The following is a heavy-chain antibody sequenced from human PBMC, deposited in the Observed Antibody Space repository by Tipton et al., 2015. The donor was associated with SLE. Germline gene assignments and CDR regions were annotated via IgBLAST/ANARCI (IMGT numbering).Heavy chain of an antibody. Sequence: TLSLTCTVSGGSIISGGYYWSWFRQHPGKGLEWIAHIFYTGNTYYIPSLPSRVTMSVDTSKNHFSLKLSSVTAADTAVYYCARHDTNYGRNWFDPWGQGTLVTVSS. CDR2: IFYTGNT. V-gene: IGHV4-31*03. J-gene: IGHJ5*02. D-gene: IGHD2-8*01. CDR1: GGSIISGGYY. CDR3: ARHDTNYGRNWFDP.